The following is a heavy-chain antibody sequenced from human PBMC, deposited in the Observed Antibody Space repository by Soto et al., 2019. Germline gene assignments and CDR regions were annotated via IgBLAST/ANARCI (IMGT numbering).Heavy chain of an antibody. CDR1: GFTFSKNG. D-gene: IGHD2-21*01. CDR3: AKQLWDGGATRDPTTDP. Sequence: EVQLLESGGGLVQPGGSLRLSCAASGFTFSKNGMSWVRQAPGKGLEWVSSINENGSNTHYADSVKGRFIISRDNSKSMVYLVLNSLRAEDPAIYSCAKQLWDGGATRDPTTDPWGQGVLVTVSS. J-gene: IGHJ5*02. V-gene: IGHV3-23*01. CDR2: INENGSNT.